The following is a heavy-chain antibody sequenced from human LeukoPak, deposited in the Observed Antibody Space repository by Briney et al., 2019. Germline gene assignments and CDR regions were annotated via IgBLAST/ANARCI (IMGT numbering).Heavy chain of an antibody. J-gene: IGHJ4*02. V-gene: IGHV3-23*01. CDR3: AKDRANFGY. Sequence: GGSLRLSCAASGFTFSNAWMSRVRQAPGKGLEWVSGISGSGVSTYYADSVKGRFTISRDNSKNTLYLQMNSLRAEDTAVYYCAKDRANFGYWGQGTLVTVSS. CDR2: ISGSGVST. CDR1: GFTFSNAW.